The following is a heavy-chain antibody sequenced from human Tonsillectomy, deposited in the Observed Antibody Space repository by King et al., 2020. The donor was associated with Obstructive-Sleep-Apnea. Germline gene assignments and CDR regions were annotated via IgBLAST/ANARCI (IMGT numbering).Heavy chain of an antibody. CDR1: GGSISSGDYY. Sequence: QLQESGPGLVKPSQTLSLTCTVSGGSISSGDYYWNWIRQHPGKGLEWIGYTYDSGSTYYNPSLKSRVTISVDTSKNQFSLTLSSVTAADTAVYYCAGDRVTVGEYYFDYWGQGTLVTVSS. D-gene: IGHD3-10*01. J-gene: IGHJ4*02. CDR2: TYDSGST. CDR3: AGDRVTVGEYYFDY. V-gene: IGHV4-31*03.